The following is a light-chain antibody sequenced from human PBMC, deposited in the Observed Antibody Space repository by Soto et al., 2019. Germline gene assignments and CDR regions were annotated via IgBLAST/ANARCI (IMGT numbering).Light chain of an antibody. Sequence: QSALTQPASVSGSPGQSIAISCTGTSSDVGSYNLVSWYQQHPGKAPKLMIYEDIKRPSGVSNRFSGSKSGNTASLTISGLQADDEADYYCCSYAGSGSWVFGGETKLTVL. J-gene: IGLJ3*02. CDR3: CSYAGSGSWV. V-gene: IGLV2-23*01. CDR1: SSDVGSYNL. CDR2: EDI.